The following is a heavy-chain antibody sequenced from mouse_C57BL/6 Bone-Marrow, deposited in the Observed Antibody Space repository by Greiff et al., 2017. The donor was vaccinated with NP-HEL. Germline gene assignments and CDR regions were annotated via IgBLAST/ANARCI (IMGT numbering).Heavy chain of an antibody. CDR3: ARQRGFDY. J-gene: IGHJ2*01. V-gene: IGHV5-6*02. CDR1: GFTFSSYG. CDR2: ISSGGSYT. Sequence: EVKLVESGGDLVKPGGSLKLSCAASGFTFSSYGMSWVRQTPDKRLEWVATISSGGSYTYYPDSVKGRFTISRDHAKNTLYLQMSSLKSEDTAMYYCARQRGFDYWGQGTTLTVSS.